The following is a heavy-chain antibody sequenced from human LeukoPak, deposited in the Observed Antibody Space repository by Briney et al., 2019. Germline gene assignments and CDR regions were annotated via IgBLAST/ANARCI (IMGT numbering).Heavy chain of an antibody. CDR2: IHYSGSS. V-gene: IGHV4-59*08. D-gene: IGHD1-14*01. CDR3: ARYDRGLFFFDN. Sequence: SETLSLTCTVSGASVRNEYWSWIRQPPGKELEWIGYIHYSGSSNYHPSLGRRVTISLDTSKNQFSLKLKSVTAADTGMYHCARYDRGLFFFDNWGQGTLVTVSS. J-gene: IGHJ4*02. CDR1: GASVRNEY.